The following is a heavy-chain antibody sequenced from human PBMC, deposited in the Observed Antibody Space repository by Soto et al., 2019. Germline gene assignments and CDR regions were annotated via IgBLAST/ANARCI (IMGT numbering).Heavy chain of an antibody. D-gene: IGHD6-13*01. CDR2: IIPIFGTA. J-gene: IGHJ6*02. V-gene: IGHV1-69*13. CDR1: GGAFSSYA. Sequence: SVKVSCKASGGAFSSYAISWVRQAPGHGLEWMGGIIPIFGTANYAQKFQGRVTITADESTSTDYMELSSLRSEDTAVYYCARDSSSSWTRGGYYYGMDVWGQGTTVTVSS. CDR3: ARDSSSSWTRGGYYYGMDV.